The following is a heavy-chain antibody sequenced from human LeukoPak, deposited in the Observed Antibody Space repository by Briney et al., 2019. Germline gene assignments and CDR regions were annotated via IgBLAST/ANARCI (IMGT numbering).Heavy chain of an antibody. Sequence: SETLSLTCTVSGGSISSSSYYWGWIRQPPGKGLEWIGIIYHSGSTYYNPSLKSRVTISIDTSKNQFSLKLSSVTAGDTAVYYCARWTTAGLYYFDNWGQGTLVTVSS. D-gene: IGHD6-13*01. J-gene: IGHJ4*02. CDR2: IYHSGST. CDR3: ARWTTAGLYYFDN. CDR1: GGSISSSSYY. V-gene: IGHV4-39*07.